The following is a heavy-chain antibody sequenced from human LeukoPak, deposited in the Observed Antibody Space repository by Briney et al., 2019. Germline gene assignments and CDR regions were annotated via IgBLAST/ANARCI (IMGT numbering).Heavy chain of an antibody. CDR1: GFTFSDYY. J-gene: IGHJ3*02. Sequence: PGGSLRLSCAASGFTFSDYYMSWIRQAPGKGLEWVSYISSSGSTIYYADSVKGRFTISRDNAKNSLYLQTNSLRAEDTAVYYCARDRPSSGWYRGDAFDIWGQGTMVTVSS. CDR3: ARDRPSSGWYRGDAFDI. D-gene: IGHD6-19*01. V-gene: IGHV3-11*01. CDR2: ISSSGSTI.